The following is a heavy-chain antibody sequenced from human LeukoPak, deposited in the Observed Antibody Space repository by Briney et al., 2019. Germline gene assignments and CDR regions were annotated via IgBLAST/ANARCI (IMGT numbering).Heavy chain of an antibody. V-gene: IGHV1-46*01. Sequence: ASVKVSCKASGYTFTSYYMHWVRQAPGQGLEWMGIINPSGGSTSYAQKFQGRVTMTRDTSTSTVYMELSSLRSEDTAVYYCARDRGYFDSQNWFDPGGQGTLVTVSS. CDR3: ARDRGYFDSQNWFDP. J-gene: IGHJ5*02. CDR2: INPSGGST. D-gene: IGHD3-9*01. CDR1: GYTFTSYY.